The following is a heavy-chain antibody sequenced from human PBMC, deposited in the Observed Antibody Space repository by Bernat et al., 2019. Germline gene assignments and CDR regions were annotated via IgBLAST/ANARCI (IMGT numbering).Heavy chain of an antibody. CDR3: ATSGVAASAFDI. Sequence: QEQLVQSGAEVKKAGACVKVACKASGYTFMGYYMHWVRQAPGQGLEWVGVIIPSGGSTTYAQKFQGRGTMTRDPSTSTVYMELSRLRSEDTAVYYCATSGVAASAFDIWGQWTMVTVSS. CDR2: IIPSGGST. J-gene: IGHJ3*02. CDR1: GYTFMGYY. D-gene: IGHD6-19*01. V-gene: IGHV1-46*01.